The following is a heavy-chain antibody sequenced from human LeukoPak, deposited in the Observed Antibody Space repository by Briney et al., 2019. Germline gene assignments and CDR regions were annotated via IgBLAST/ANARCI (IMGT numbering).Heavy chain of an antibody. CDR1: GFTFGSYG. V-gene: IGHV1-46*01. CDR2: INPSGGST. D-gene: IGHD2-2*01. CDR3: ARMVVVVVPAATHLDAFDI. J-gene: IGHJ3*02. Sequence: GGSLRLSCAASGFTFGSYGMHWVRQAPGQGLEWMGIINPSGGSTSYAQKFQGRVTMTRDTSTSTVYMELSSLRSEDTAVYYCARMVVVVVPAATHLDAFDIWGQGTMVTVSS.